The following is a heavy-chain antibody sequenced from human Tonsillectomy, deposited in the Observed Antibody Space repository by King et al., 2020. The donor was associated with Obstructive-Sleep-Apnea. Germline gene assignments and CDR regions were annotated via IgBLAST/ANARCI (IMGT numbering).Heavy chain of an antibody. J-gene: IGHJ4*02. Sequence: DVQLVESGGGLVQPGRSLRLSCAASGFTFDDYAMHWVRHAPGKGLEWVSGISWNSGSIGYADSVKGRFTISRDNAKNSLYLQMNSLRAEDTALYYCAKANYYDSSGYLDYWGQGTLVTVSS. CDR2: ISWNSGSI. CDR1: GFTFDDYA. V-gene: IGHV3-9*01. D-gene: IGHD3-22*01. CDR3: AKANYYDSSGYLDY.